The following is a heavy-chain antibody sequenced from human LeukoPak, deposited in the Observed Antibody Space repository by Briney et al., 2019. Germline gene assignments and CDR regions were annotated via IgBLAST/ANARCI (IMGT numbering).Heavy chain of an antibody. CDR3: TRTAKRLTSFDY. CDR2: IRSKDYGGTT. CDR1: GFTFGNSA. Sequence: GGSLRPPCTLLGFTFGNSAMSCFRQAPGKGRGWVGFIRSKDYGGTTEYAASVKGRFTISRDDSKSIAYLQMNSLKTEDTAVYYCTRTAKRLTSFDYWGQGTLVTVSS. J-gene: IGHJ4*02. D-gene: IGHD1-1*01. V-gene: IGHV3-49*03.